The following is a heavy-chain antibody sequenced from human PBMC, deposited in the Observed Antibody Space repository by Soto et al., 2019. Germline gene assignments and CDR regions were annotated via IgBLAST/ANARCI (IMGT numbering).Heavy chain of an antibody. CDR3: ARTTAVPNTLRSRYFFDY. CDR2: VYYSGTT. V-gene: IGHV4-61*01. J-gene: IGHJ4*02. D-gene: IGHD4-17*01. Sequence: SETLSLTCSVSGGSVSNKTYYWSWIRQPPGKRLEWIGYVYYSGTTNYNPSLKSRVTISVDLSKNQFSLRLSSVTTADTALYYCARTTAVPNTLRSRYFFDYWGQGTLVT. CDR1: GGSVSNKTYY.